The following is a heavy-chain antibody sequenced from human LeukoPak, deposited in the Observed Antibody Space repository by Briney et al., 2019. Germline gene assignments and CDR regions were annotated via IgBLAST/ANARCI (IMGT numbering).Heavy chain of an antibody. D-gene: IGHD4-23*01. CDR1: GYTVTSYG. V-gene: IGHV1-18*01. CDR2: ISAYNGNT. Sequence: GASVKVSCKASGYTVTSYGIRRVRQAPGQWLEWMGWISAYNGNTNYAQKLQGRVTMTTDTSTSTAYMGLRSLRSDDTAVYYCARLRWTDAFDIWGQGTMVTVSS. J-gene: IGHJ3*02. CDR3: ARLRWTDAFDI.